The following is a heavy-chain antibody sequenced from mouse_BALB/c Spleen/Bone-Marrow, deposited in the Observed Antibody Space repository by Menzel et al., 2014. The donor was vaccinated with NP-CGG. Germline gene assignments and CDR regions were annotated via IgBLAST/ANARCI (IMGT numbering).Heavy chain of an antibody. Sequence: VKLVESGPGLVAPPQSLSITCTVSGFSLXSYGVSWVRQPPGKGLEWLGVIWGDGSTNYHSALISRLSIGKDNSKSQVFLKLNSLQTDDTATYYCRGGPWFAYWGQGTLVTVSA. CDR1: GFSLXSYG. J-gene: IGHJ3*01. D-gene: IGHD3-3*01. V-gene: IGHV2-3*01. CDR3: RGGPWFAY. CDR2: IWGDGST.